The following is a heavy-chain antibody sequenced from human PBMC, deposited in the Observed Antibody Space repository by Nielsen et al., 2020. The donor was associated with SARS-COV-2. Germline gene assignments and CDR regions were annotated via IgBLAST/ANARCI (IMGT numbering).Heavy chain of an antibody. Sequence: LRLSCTVSGGSISSGDYYWSWIRQPPGKGLEWIGYIYYSGSTYYNPSLKSRVTISVDTSKNQISLKLSSVTAADTAVYYCARVLLWFGELSYFDYWGQGTLVTVSS. CDR1: GGSISSGDYY. J-gene: IGHJ4*02. CDR2: IYYSGST. D-gene: IGHD3-10*01. CDR3: ARVLLWFGELSYFDY. V-gene: IGHV4-30-4*01.